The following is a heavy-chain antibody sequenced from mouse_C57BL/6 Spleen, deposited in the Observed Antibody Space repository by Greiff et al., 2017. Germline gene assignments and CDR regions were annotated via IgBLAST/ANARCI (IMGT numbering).Heavy chain of an antibody. CDR2: IWSGGST. Sequence: VKLVESGPGLVQPSQSLSITCTVSGFSLTSYGVHWVRQSPGKGLEWLGVIWSGGSTDYNAAFISRLSISKDNSKSQVFFKMNSLQADDTAIYYCARNWGDYDGVWFAYWGQGTLVTVSA. D-gene: IGHD2-4*01. CDR3: ARNWGDYDGVWFAY. V-gene: IGHV2-2*01. CDR1: GFSLTSYG. J-gene: IGHJ3*01.